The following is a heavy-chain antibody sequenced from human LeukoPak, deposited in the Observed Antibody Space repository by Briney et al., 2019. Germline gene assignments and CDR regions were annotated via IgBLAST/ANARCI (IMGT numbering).Heavy chain of an antibody. CDR2: ISAYNGKT. J-gene: IGHJ4*02. D-gene: IGHD3-22*01. CDR3: ARDRNPYYDGSGYGYC. Sequence: ASVKVSCKASGYTFSSYGISWERQAPGQGLEWMAWISAYNGKTNYARKFRGRVTMTTDTSTSTAYMELRSLRSDDTAIYYCARDRNPYYDGSGYGYCWGQGTLVTVSS. V-gene: IGHV1-18*01. CDR1: GYTFSSYG.